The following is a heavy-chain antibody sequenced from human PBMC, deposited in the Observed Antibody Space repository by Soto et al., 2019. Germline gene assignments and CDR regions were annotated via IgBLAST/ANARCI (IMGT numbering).Heavy chain of an antibody. D-gene: IGHD3-10*01. J-gene: IGHJ6*03. CDR3: ARTQRITMVRGVIPTHTYYMDV. Sequence: ASVKVSCKASGYTFTSYGISWVRQAPGQGLEWMGWINAYDGTTQYAQKFQGRVTMTRNTSISTAYMELSSLRSEDTAVYYCARTQRITMVRGVIPTHTYYMDVWGKGTTVTVSS. CDR1: GYTFTSYG. CDR2: INAYDGTT. V-gene: IGHV1-18*01.